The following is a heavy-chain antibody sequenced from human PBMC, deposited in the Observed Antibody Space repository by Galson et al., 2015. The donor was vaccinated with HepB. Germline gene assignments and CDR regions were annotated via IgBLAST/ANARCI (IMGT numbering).Heavy chain of an antibody. D-gene: IGHD5-24*01. V-gene: IGHV3-33*01. J-gene: IGHJ4*02. CDR2: IWNDGSNT. CDR3: ARWGNYNDCDY. CDR1: GFIFSSYG. Sequence: SLRLSCAASGFIFSSYGMHWVRQAPGKGLEWVSIIWNDGSNTYYSDSVKGRFTISKDNSKNTLYLQMNSLRAEDTAVYYCARWGNYNDCDYWGQGTLVTVSS.